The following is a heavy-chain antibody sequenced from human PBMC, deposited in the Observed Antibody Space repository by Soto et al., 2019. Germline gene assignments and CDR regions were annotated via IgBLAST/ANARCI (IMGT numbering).Heavy chain of an antibody. Sequence: PGGSLRLSCAASGFTFSTYALSWVRQAPGKGLEWVSAISGNGQSTYYADSVRGRFTISRDNSKNTLYLQMNSLRSEDTAGYHCAKTPAYDFWTGYGANWFDPWGQGTLVTVSS. CDR1: GFTFSTYA. D-gene: IGHD3-3*01. J-gene: IGHJ5*02. V-gene: IGHV3-23*01. CDR3: AKTPAYDFWTGYGANWFDP. CDR2: ISGNGQST.